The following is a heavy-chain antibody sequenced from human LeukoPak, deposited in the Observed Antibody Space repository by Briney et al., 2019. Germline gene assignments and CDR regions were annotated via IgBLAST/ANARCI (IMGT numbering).Heavy chain of an antibody. D-gene: IGHD3-22*01. CDR3: ALEVYYSDNSAFDY. J-gene: IGHJ4*02. CDR1: GYTFTDYY. V-gene: IGHV1-2*02. Sequence: ASVKVSCKASGYTFTDYYMHWVRQAPGQGLEWIGWMDPKSGEANHAQKFQGRVIMTRDTSINTAYMELSRLRSDDTAVYYCALEVYYSDNSAFDYWGQGTLVTVSS. CDR2: MDPKSGEA.